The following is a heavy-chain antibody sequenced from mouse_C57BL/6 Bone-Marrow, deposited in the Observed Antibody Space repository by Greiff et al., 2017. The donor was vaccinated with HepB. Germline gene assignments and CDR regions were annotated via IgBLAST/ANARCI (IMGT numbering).Heavy chain of an antibody. CDR2: LNPSNGGT. CDR1: GYTFTSYW. Sequence: QVQLHQPGTELVKPGASVKLSFKASGYTFTSYWLHWVKQRPGQGLEWIGNLNPSNGGTNYTEKFKSQATLTVDKSSSTAYMQLSSLTSEDSAVYYCARRGIYYYGMDYWGQGTSVTVSS. CDR3: ARRGIYYYGMDY. J-gene: IGHJ4*01. V-gene: IGHV1-53*01.